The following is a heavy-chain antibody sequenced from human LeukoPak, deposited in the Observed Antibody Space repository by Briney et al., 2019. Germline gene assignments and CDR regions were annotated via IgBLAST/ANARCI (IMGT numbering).Heavy chain of an antibody. CDR2: ISAYNGNT. D-gene: IGHD6-13*01. J-gene: IGHJ5*02. CDR3: ARSSIAAAGTGWFDP. V-gene: IGHV1-18*01. CDR1: GGTFSSYG. Sequence: ASVKVSCKASGGTFSSYGISWVRQAPGQGLEWMGWISAYNGNTNYAQKLQGRVTMTTDTSTSTAYMELRSLRSDDTAVYYCARSSIAAAGTGWFDPWGQGTLVTVSS.